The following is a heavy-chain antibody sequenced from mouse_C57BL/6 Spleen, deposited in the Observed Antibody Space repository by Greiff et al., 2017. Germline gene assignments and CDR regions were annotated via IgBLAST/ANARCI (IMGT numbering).Heavy chain of an antibody. Sequence: VKLQQPGAELVKPGASVKLSCKASGYTFTSYWMHWVKQRPGQGLEWIGMIHPNSGSTNYNEKFKSKATLTVDKSSSTAYMQLSSLTSEDSAVYYCAKISALYAMDYWGQGTSVTVSS. CDR3: AKISALYAMDY. CDR2: IHPNSGST. CDR1: GYTFTSYW. J-gene: IGHJ4*01. V-gene: IGHV1-64*01.